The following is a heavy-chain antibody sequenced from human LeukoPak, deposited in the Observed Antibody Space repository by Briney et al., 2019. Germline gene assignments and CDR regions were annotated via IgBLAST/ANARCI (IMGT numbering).Heavy chain of an antibody. D-gene: IGHD3-10*01. J-gene: IGHJ4*02. CDR3: TKDTFGAEDY. Sequence: GGSLRLSCAASGFTFSSYSMNWVRQAPGKGLEWVSSISSSSSYIYYADSVKGRFTISRDNAENTLYLQMNSLRAEDTAVYYCTKDTFGAEDYWGQGTLVTVSS. CDR2: ISSSSSYI. V-gene: IGHV3-21*01. CDR1: GFTFSSYS.